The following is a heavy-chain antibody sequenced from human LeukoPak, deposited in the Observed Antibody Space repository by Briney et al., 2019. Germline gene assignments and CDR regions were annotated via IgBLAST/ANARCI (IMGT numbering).Heavy chain of an antibody. D-gene: IGHD6-13*01. J-gene: IGHJ4*02. Sequence: GGSLRLSCTASGLTFTETWMTWVRQAPGKGLEWVGLVKSNIAGWTTEFAPPVKGRFTISRDDSTSTFYLQMNSLKIEDTAVYYCSAFTWYSLSVWGQGTQVTVSS. CDR3: SAFTWYSLSV. V-gene: IGHV3-15*01. CDR1: GLTFTETW. CDR2: VKSNIAGWTT.